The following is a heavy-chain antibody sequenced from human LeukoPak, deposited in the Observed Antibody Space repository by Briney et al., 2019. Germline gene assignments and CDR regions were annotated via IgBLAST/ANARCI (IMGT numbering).Heavy chain of an antibody. Sequence: GGSLRLSCAASGFTFSSYAMNWVRQAPGRGLEWVSAIIGGGESTYNADSVKGRFIISRENSKNTLYLQMNSLRAEDTAVYYCAKGEGGSCSSSSCSTYFDCWGQGTLVTVSS. D-gene: IGHD2-15*01. CDR1: GFTFSSYA. J-gene: IGHJ4*02. V-gene: IGHV3-23*01. CDR3: AKGEGGSCSSSSCSTYFDC. CDR2: IIGGGEST.